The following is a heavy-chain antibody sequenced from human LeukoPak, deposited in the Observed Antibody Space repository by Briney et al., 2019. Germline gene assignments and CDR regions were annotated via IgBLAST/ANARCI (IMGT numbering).Heavy chain of an antibody. CDR1: GGSISSSSYY. J-gene: IGHJ4*02. CDR2: IYYSGST. Sequence: PSETLSLTCTVSGGSISSSSYYWGWIRQPPGKGLEWIGYIYYSGSTNYNPSLKSRVTISVDTSKNQFSLKLSSVTAADTAVYYCARATQWLVGNFDYWGQGTLVTVSS. D-gene: IGHD6-19*01. V-gene: IGHV4-61*05. CDR3: ARATQWLVGNFDY.